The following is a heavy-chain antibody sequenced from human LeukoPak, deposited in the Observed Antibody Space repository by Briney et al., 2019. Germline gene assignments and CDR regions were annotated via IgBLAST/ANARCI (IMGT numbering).Heavy chain of an antibody. CDR2: LSRSGDST. CDR3: AKIVKAAPGLFDY. V-gene: IGHV3-23*01. J-gene: IGHJ4*02. D-gene: IGHD6-13*01. Sequence: GGSLRLSCAASGFTISTCAMSWVRQAPGKGLEWVSALSRSGDSTYYADSVKGRVTISRDNSKNTLYLQMNSLRADDTAVYYCAKIVKAAPGLFDYWGQGTLVTVSS. CDR1: GFTISTCA.